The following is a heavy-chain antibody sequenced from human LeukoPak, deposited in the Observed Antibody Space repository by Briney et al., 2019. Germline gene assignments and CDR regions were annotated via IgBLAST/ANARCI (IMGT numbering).Heavy chain of an antibody. J-gene: IGHJ4*02. CDR3: ARIRHSGRAARPEDY. CDR2: ISAYNGNT. D-gene: IGHD1-26*01. V-gene: IGHV1-18*01. Sequence: ASVKVSCKASGYTFTSYGISWVRQAPGQGLEWMGWISAYNGNTNYAQNLQGRVTMTTDTSTSTAYMELRSLRSDDTAVYYCARIRHSGRAARPEDYWGQGTLVTVSS. CDR1: GYTFTSYG.